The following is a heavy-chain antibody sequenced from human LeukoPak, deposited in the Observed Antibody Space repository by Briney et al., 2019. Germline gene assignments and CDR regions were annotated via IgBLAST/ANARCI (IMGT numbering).Heavy chain of an antibody. CDR2: IKSKTDGGTT. V-gene: IGHV3-15*01. D-gene: IGHD1-26*01. Sequence: GGSLSLSSAASGFTFSNAWMSWVRQAPGKGLEWVGRIKSKTDGGTTDYAAPVKGRFTISRDDSKDTLYLHMNSLKTEDTAVYYCTTDPQWAGVYYFDYWGQGTLVTVSS. CDR3: TTDPQWAGVYYFDY. J-gene: IGHJ4*02. CDR1: GFTFSNAW.